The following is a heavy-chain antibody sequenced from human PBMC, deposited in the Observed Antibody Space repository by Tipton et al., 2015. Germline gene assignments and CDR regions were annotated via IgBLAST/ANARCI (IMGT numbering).Heavy chain of an antibody. Sequence: QSGAEVKRPGSSVKVSCKASGGTFSEYTVTWVRQAPGQGLDWMGQFISRYGSTTYAQKFQGRVTIIVDDSTSTAYMELSSLRSNDTAVYYCARGFGGATVYDYWGQGTPVTVSS. CDR2: FISRYGST. J-gene: IGHJ4*02. D-gene: IGHD3-10*01. CDR3: ARGFGGATVYDY. CDR1: GGTFSEYT. V-gene: IGHV1-69*01.